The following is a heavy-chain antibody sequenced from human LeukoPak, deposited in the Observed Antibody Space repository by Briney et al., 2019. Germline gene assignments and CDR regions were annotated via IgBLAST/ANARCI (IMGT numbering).Heavy chain of an antibody. Sequence: ETLSLTCTVSGGSISIYYWSCIRQPPRKGREGIGYIYYSGSTKYNPPRKSRVTISVDTSKHQLSLKLSSVTAADTAVYYCAREGSEEYQLLYPYYYFYMDVWGKGTTVTVS. CDR3: AREGSEEYQLLYPYYYFYMDV. CDR1: GGSISIYY. V-gene: IGHV4-59*01. D-gene: IGHD2-2*02. J-gene: IGHJ6*03. CDR2: IYYSGST.